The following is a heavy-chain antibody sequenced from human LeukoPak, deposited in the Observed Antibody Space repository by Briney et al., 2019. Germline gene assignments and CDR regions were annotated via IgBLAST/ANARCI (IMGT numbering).Heavy chain of an antibody. V-gene: IGHV4-4*07. CDR3: VRDHVSPGLSNWFDP. J-gene: IGHJ5*02. Sequence: SETLSLTCTVSGGSISSYYWSWIRQPAGKGLEWIGRIYTSGSTNYNPSLKSRVTMSVDTSKNQFSLKVTSVTASDTAMYYCVRDHVSPGLSNWFDPWGQGTLVTVSS. D-gene: IGHD3-16*01. CDR1: GGSISSYY. CDR2: IYTSGST.